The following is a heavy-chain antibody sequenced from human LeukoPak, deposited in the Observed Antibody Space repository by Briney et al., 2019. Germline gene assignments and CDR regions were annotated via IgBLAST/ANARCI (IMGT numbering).Heavy chain of an antibody. CDR1: GYTFTSYS. CDR3: ARDSDTSDWAWVY. D-gene: IGHD6-19*01. V-gene: IGHV1-3*01. J-gene: IGHJ4*02. CDR2: INAGIGET. Sequence: ASVTVSCKASGYTFTSYSKYTIHWVRQAPGQRLEWMGWINAGIGETRYSQKFQGRVTFTGDTSANTVYMELNSLISEDTAVYYCARDSDTSDWAWVYWGQGTLVTVSS.